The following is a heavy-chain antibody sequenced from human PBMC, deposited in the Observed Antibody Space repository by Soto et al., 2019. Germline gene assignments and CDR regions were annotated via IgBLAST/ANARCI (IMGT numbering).Heavy chain of an antibody. J-gene: IGHJ4*02. CDR2: IFFNGIT. CDR1: GDSISDGPYF. CDR3: ARESGITGTRAFNH. D-gene: IGHD1-20*01. Sequence: SETLSLTCIVSGDSISDGPYFWTWIRQPPGKGLEWIGYIFFNGITYYSPSLKSRVTISVDTSENHFSLTLTSLTAADTGVYYCARESGITGTRAFNHWCQGILVTVSS. V-gene: IGHV4-31*03.